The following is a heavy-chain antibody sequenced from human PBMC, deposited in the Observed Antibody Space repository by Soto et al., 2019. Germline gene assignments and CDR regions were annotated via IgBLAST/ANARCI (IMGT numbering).Heavy chain of an antibody. V-gene: IGHV3-21*01. CDR3: ERDLEVAVAGTFDY. CDR1: GFTFSTYT. Sequence: EVQLVESGGGLVKPGGSLRLSCAASGFTFSTYTMNWVRQAPGKGLEWVSSISTSSTYIYYADSVKGRFTISRDNARNSLFLQMNSLRAEDTAVYYCERDLEVAVAGTFDYWGQGTLVTVSS. J-gene: IGHJ4*02. CDR2: ISTSSTYI. D-gene: IGHD6-19*01.